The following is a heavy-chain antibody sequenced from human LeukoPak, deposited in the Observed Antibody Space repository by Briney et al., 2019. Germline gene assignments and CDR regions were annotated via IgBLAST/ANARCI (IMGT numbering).Heavy chain of an antibody. CDR3: ARAIGIAVAGSPEYFQH. CDR2: INPSGGTT. V-gene: IGHV1-46*01. CDR1: GYXFTSYY. J-gene: IGHJ1*01. Sequence: ASLKVSCKASGYXFTSYYIHWVRQAPGQGLEWMGIINPSGGTTSYAQKFQGRVTMTRDTSTRTVYMDLSSLRSEDTAVYYCARAIGIAVAGSPEYFQHWGQGTLVTVSS. D-gene: IGHD6-19*01.